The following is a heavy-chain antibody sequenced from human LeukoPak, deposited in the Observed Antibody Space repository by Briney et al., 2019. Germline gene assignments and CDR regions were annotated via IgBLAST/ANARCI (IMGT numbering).Heavy chain of an antibody. CDR1: GFTFSSYA. V-gene: IGHV3-30-3*01. D-gene: IGHD1-7*01. Sequence: GGSLRLSCAASGFTFSSYAMHWVRQAPGKGLEWVAVISYDGSNKYYADSVKGRFTISRDNSKNTLYLQMNSLRAEDTAVYYCARRTTFDYWGQGTLVTVSS. CDR3: ARRTTFDY. J-gene: IGHJ4*02. CDR2: ISYDGSNK.